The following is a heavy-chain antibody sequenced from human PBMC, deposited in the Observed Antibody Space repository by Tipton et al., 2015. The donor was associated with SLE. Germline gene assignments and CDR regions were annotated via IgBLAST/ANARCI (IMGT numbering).Heavy chain of an antibody. V-gene: IGHV4-39*07. D-gene: IGHD3-10*01. J-gene: IGHJ5*02. Sequence: PGLVKPSETLSLTCTVSGGSISSSSYYWSWIRQPPGKGLEWIGEINHSGSTNYNPSLKSRVTISVDTSKNQFSLKLSSVTAADTAVYYCARGLTTLWYNWFDPWGQGTLVTVSS. CDR3: ARGLTTLWYNWFDP. CDR1: GGSISSSSYY. CDR2: INHSGST.